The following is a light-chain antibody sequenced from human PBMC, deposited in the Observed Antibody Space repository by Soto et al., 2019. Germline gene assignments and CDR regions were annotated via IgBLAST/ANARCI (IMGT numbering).Light chain of an antibody. J-gene: IGKJ5*01. CDR3: QQYHNWPIT. Sequence: EIVMTQSRATLSVSQAESATLSCSASQSVSGNLAWHQQKPGQAPRILMYDASTRATGISARFSGSGSGTEFTLIISSLQSEDFAVYYCQQYHNWPITFGQGTRLEIK. V-gene: IGKV3-15*01. CDR2: DAS. CDR1: QSVSGN.